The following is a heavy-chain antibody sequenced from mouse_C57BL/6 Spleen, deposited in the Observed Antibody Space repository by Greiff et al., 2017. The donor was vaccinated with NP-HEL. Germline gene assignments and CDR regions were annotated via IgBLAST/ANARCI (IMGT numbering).Heavy chain of an antibody. V-gene: IGHV5-4*01. J-gene: IGHJ2*01. CDR2: ISAGGSYT. Sequence: EVQLVESGGGLVKPGGSLKLSCAASGFTFSSYAMSWVRQTPVQRLEWVATISAGGSYTYYPHNVKGRFTFTRDNAKNNLYLQMSHLKSEDTAMYYCARDRGTGTNYFDYWGQGTTLTVSS. CDR1: GFTFSSYA. D-gene: IGHD4-1*01. CDR3: ARDRGTGTNYFDY.